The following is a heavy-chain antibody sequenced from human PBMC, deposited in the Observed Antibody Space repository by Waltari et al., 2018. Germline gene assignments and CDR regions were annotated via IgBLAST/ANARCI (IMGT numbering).Heavy chain of an antibody. Sequence: QVQLQESVPGLVKPSETLSLTCTFSGCSISSYYWSWIRQPAGKGLEWIGRIYTSGSTNYNPSLKSRVTMSVDTSKNQFALKLSSVTAADTAVYYCARDLTFTAFDIWGQGTMVTVSS. D-gene: IGHD3-16*01. CDR1: GCSISSYY. CDR3: ARDLTFTAFDI. CDR2: IYTSGST. V-gene: IGHV4-4*07. J-gene: IGHJ3*02.